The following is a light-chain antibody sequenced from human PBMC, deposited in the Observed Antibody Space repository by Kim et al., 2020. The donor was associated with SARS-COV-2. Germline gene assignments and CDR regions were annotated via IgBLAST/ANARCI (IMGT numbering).Light chain of an antibody. Sequence: SYEPTQPPSVSVSPGQTASITCSGNKLGDKYACWYQQKPGQSPVLVIYQDSVRPSGIPERFSGSNSGSTATLTISGTQAMDEADYYCQAWDSSTAVFGGGTQLTVL. V-gene: IGLV3-1*01. J-gene: IGLJ3*02. CDR2: QDS. CDR1: KLGDKY. CDR3: QAWDSSTAV.